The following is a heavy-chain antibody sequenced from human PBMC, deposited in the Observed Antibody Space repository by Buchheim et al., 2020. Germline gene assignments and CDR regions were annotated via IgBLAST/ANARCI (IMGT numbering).Heavy chain of an antibody. CDR1: GFTFSNYA. J-gene: IGHJ4*02. CDR3: AARSDY. CDR2: ISGSGGST. V-gene: IGHV3-23*01. Sequence: EVQLLESGGGLVQPGGSLRLSCAASGFTFSNYAMRWVRQAPGKGLEGVSEISGSGGSTYYADSVKGRFTISRDNSKNTLHLQMSSLRAEDTAIYYCAARSDYWGQGTL.